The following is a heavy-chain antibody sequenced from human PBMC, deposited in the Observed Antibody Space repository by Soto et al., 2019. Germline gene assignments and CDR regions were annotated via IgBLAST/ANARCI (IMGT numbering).Heavy chain of an antibody. V-gene: IGHV2-5*01. CDR1: GFALSTNGVG. J-gene: IGHJ2*01. Sequence: QITLKESGPTLVKPTQTLTLTCTFSGFALSTNGVGVGWIRQSPGKALEWVALIYWNDDKRYSPSLKSRLTITEDTSKNQVVLTMTNVDPVDTGTYYCAHTLSSADYVSWYFDLWGRGTLVTVSS. CDR3: AHTLSSADYVSWYFDL. D-gene: IGHD3-16*01. CDR2: IYWNDDK.